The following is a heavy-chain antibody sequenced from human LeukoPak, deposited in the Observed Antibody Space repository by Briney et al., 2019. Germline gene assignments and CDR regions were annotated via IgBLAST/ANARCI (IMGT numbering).Heavy chain of an antibody. CDR3: ARGRYYDSSGYRPYYYYYYMDV. J-gene: IGHJ6*03. D-gene: IGHD3-22*01. V-gene: IGHV4-59*01. CDR1: GGSISDYY. CDR2: IYYSGST. Sequence: PSETLSLTCTVSGGSISDYYWSWIRQPPGMGLEWIGYIYYSGSTKYDPSLRSRVTISVDTSKNQFSLKVNSVTAADTAVYYCARGRYYDSSGYRPYYYYYYMDVWGKGTTVTVSS.